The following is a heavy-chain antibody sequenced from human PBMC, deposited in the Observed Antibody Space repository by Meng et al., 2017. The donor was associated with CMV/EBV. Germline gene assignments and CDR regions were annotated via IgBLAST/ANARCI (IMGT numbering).Heavy chain of an antibody. CDR3: ARVKDDCVWGRPNWFDP. CDR2: ISAYDGNT. V-gene: IGHV1-18*01. CDR1: YTFTSDG. D-gene: IGHD3-16*01. J-gene: IGHJ5*02. Sequence: YTFTSDGIGWVRQAPEQGSEWMGWISAYDGNTNYAQKLQGRVTMTTDTSTSTAYMELRRLRSDDTAMYYCARVKDDCVWGRPNWFDPWGQGTLVTVSS.